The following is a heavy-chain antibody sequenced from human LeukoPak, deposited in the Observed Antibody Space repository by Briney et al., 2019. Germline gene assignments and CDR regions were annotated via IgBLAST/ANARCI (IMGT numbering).Heavy chain of an antibody. CDR1: GYTFTSYG. J-gene: IGHJ6*02. V-gene: IGHV1-18*01. CDR3: ARDPGRVEPKRQGSEHADYYYYGMDV. Sequence: ASVKVSCKASGYTFTSYGISWVRQAPGQGLEWMGWISAYNGNTNYAQKLQGRVTITTDTSTSTAYMELRSLRSDDTAVYYCARDPGRVEPKRQGSEHADYYYYGMDVWGQGTTVTVSS. D-gene: IGHD1-1*01. CDR2: ISAYNGNT.